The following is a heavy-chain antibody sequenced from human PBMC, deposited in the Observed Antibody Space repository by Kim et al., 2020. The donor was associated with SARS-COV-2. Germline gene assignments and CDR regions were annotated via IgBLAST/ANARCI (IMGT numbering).Heavy chain of an antibody. CDR1: GFTFTSRA. V-gene: IGHV3-23*01. CDR3: AKDHPSNGWPAFDS. D-gene: IGHD6-19*01. CDR2: IHNGGNP. Sequence: GGSLRLSCVASGFTFTSRAMSWVRQSPVKGLEWVASIHNGGNPYYANSVKGRFTISRDITKDTLYLQMNSLRADDAALYYCAKDHPSNGWPAFDSWGQGTLVTVSS. J-gene: IGHJ4*02.